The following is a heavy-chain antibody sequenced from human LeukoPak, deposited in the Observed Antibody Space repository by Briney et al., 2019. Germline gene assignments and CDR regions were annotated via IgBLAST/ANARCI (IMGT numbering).Heavy chain of an antibody. D-gene: IGHD1-26*01. CDR2: IYYSGST. CDR1: GGSITNYY. CDR3: ARLKRIVGATTFDY. J-gene: IGHJ4*02. V-gene: IGHV4-59*08. Sequence: PSETLSLTCTVSGGSITNYYWSWIRQPPGKGLEWIGYIYYSGSTNYNPSLKSRVTISVDTSKNQFSLKLSSVTAADTAVYYCARLKRIVGATTFDYWGQGTLVTVSS.